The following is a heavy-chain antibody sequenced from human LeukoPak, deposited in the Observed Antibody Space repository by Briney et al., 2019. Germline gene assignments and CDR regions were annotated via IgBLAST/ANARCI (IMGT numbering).Heavy chain of an antibody. V-gene: IGHV3-23*01. J-gene: IGHJ4*02. CDR3: AKGIVNWGKYYFDY. D-gene: IGHD7-27*01. CDR2: ISGSGGST. CDR1: GFTFSSCA. Sequence: GGSLRLSCAASGFTFSSCAMSWVRQAPGKGLEWVSAISGSGGSTYYADSVKGRFTISRDNSKNTLHLQMNSLRAEDTAVYYCAKGIVNWGKYYFDYWGQGTLVTVSS.